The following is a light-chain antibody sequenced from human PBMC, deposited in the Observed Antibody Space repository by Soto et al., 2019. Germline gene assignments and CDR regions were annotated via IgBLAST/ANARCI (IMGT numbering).Light chain of an antibody. CDR2: KAS. V-gene: IGKV1-5*03. Sequence: DIQMTQSPSTLSASVGDRVTITCRASQSISNWLAWYQQTPGKAPKLLIYKASSLESGVPSRFSGSGSGTEFTLTISSLQPDDFATYYCQQYNSYSGTFGQGTKVDIK. CDR3: QQYNSYSGT. J-gene: IGKJ1*01. CDR1: QSISNW.